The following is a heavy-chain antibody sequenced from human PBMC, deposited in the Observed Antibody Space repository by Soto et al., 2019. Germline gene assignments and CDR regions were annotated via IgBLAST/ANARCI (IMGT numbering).Heavy chain of an antibody. CDR1: GYTFTSHG. Sequence: QVQLVQSGAEVKKPGASVKVSCKASGYTFTSHGISWVRQAPGQGLEWMGWISANNGDTNYAQKFQGRVTVTTDTFTSTGYREVRSLTPEDTAVYYCARMVRGSNIDYYHYLDVCGKGTTVTVSS. J-gene: IGHJ6*03. CDR2: ISANNGDT. CDR3: ARMVRGSNIDYYHYLDV. D-gene: IGHD3-10*01. V-gene: IGHV1-18*01.